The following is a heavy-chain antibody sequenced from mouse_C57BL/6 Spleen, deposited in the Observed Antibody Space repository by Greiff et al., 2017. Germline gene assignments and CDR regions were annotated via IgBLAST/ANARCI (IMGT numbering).Heavy chain of an antibody. CDR2: ISPGDGDT. V-gene: IGHV1-82*01. J-gene: IGHJ2*01. CDR3: ARAYTHYFDY. CDR1: GYAFSSSW. D-gene: IGHD6-5*01. Sequence: QVQLQQSGPELVKPGASVKLSCKASGYAFSSSWMNWVKQRPGKGLEWIGRISPGDGDTNYNGKFKGKATLTADKSSSTAYMQLSSLTSEDSAVYFCARAYTHYFDYWGQGTTLTVSS.